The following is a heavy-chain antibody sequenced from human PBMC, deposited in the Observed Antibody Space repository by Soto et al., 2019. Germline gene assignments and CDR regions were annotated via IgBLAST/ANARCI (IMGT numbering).Heavy chain of an antibody. J-gene: IGHJ4*02. CDR2: IWYDGSNK. V-gene: IGHV3-33*01. CDR1: GFTFSSYG. Sequence: QVQLVESGGGVVQPGRSLRLSCAASGFTFSSYGMHWVRQAPGKGLEWVAVIWYDGSNKYYADSVKGRFTISRDNSKNTLYLQMNSLRAEDTAVYYCARAFESTGFDNWGQGTLVTVSS. CDR3: ARAFESTGFDN.